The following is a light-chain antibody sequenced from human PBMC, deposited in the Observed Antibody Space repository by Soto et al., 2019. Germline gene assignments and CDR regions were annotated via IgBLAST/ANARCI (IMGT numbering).Light chain of an antibody. CDR1: QGISSW. J-gene: IGKJ2*01. V-gene: IGKV1-5*03. CDR3: QQYNSYPYT. CDR2: KAS. Sequence: DIQMTQSPSTLSASVGDRVTITCRASQGISSWLAWSQQKPGKAPKLLIFKASSLESGVPSRFSGSGSGTECTLTSSSLQPDDFATYYCQQYNSYPYTFGQGTELEIK.